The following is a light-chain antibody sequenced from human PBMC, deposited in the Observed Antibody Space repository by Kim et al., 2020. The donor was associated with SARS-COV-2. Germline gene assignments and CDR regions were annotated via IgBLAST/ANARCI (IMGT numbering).Light chain of an antibody. V-gene: IGLV1-47*01. CDR1: RSNIGTNY. CDR2: KNN. CDR3: ASWDDSLSARV. J-gene: IGLJ2*01. Sequence: ELTQPPSASGTPGQRVTISCSGSRSNIGTNYVYWYQQLPGTAPKLLIYKNNQRPSGVPDRFSGSKSGTSGSLAISGLRSEDEADYHCASWDDSLSARVFGGGTQLTVL.